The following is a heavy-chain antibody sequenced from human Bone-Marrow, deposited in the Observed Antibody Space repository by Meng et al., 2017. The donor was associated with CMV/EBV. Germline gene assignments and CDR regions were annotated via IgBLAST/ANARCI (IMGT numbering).Heavy chain of an antibody. CDR1: YTFTSYG. V-gene: IGHV1-18*01. CDR2: ISAYNGNT. CDR3: ARELFGELFYYYGMDV. J-gene: IGHJ6*02. D-gene: IGHD3-10*02. Sequence: YTFTSYGISWVRQAPGQGLEWMGWISAYNGNTNYAQKLQGRVTMTTDTSTSTAYMELRSLRSDDTAVYYCARELFGELFYYYGMDVWGQGTTVTVSS.